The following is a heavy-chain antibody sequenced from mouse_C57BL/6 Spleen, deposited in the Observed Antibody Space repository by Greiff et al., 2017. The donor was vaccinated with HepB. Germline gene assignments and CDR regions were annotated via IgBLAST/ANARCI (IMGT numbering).Heavy chain of an antibody. D-gene: IGHD1-1*01. V-gene: IGHV1-15*01. CDR3: TRWYYYGSSYGYFDV. CDR1: GYTFTDYE. CDR2: IDPETGGT. J-gene: IGHJ1*03. Sequence: QVQLQQSGAELVRPGASVTLSCKASGYTFTDYEMHWVKQTPVHGLEWIGAIDPETGGTAYNQKFKGKAILTADKSSSTAYMELRSLTSEDSAVYYCTRWYYYGSSYGYFDVWGTGTTVTVSS.